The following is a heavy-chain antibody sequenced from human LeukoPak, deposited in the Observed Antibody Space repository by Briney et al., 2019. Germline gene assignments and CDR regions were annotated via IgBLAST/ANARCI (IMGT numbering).Heavy chain of an antibody. D-gene: IGHD3-10*01. J-gene: IGHJ6*02. V-gene: IGHV3-48*04. CDR1: GFTFSSYS. CDR3: ARDSRPFTFGESHYYGMDV. Sequence: GGSLRLSCAASGFTFSSYSMSWVRQAPGKGLEWVSYISSSSSTIYYADSVKGRFTISRDNAKNSLYLQMNSLRAEDTAVYYCARDSRPFTFGESHYYGMDVWGQGTTVTVSS. CDR2: ISSSSSTI.